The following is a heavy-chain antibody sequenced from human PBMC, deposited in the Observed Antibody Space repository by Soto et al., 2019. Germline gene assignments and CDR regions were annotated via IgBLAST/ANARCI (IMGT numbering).Heavy chain of an antibody. V-gene: IGHV1-3*01. CDR3: ARASIDDSSGYRIYYFDY. CDR1: GYTFTSYA. D-gene: IGHD3-22*01. Sequence: ASVKVSCKASGYTFTSYAMHWVRQAPGQRLEWMGWINAGNGSTKYSQKFQGRVTITRDTSASTAYMELSSLRSEDTAVYYCARASIDDSSGYRIYYFDYWGQGTLVTVSS. CDR2: INAGNGST. J-gene: IGHJ4*02.